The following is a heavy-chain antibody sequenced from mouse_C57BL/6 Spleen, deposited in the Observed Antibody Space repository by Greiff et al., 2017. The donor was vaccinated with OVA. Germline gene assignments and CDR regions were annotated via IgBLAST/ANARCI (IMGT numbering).Heavy chain of an antibody. Sequence: QVQLQQSGAELARPGASVKLSCKASGYTFTSYGISWVKQRTGQGLEWIGEIYPRSGNTYYNEQFKGKATLTADKSSSTAYMELRSLTSEDSAVYFCARSAYGSSYWYFDVWGTGTTVTVSS. CDR3: ARSAYGSSYWYFDV. CDR2: IYPRSGNT. D-gene: IGHD1-1*01. V-gene: IGHV1-81*01. J-gene: IGHJ1*03. CDR1: GYTFTSYG.